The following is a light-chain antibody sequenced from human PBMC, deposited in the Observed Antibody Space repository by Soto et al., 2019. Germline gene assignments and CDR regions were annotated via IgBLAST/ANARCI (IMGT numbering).Light chain of an antibody. CDR2: RAS. J-gene: IGKJ3*01. V-gene: IGKV3-20*01. CDR1: QTISSSF. Sequence: EIVLTQSPGTLSLSPGERATLSCRASQTISSSFLAWYQQKPGQAPRLLIYRASRRAPGIPDRFSGSGSWTDFTLTISRLEPEDFAGYYCHQFCRSPLDTFGPGTKVEIK. CDR3: HQFCRSPLDT.